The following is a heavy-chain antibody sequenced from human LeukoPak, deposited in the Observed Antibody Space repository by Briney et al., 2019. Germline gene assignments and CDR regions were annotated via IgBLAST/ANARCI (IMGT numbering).Heavy chain of an antibody. Sequence: GGSLRLSCAASGFTFSSYWMSWVRQAPGKGLEWVANIKKDGSEKYYVDSVKGRFTISRDNAKTSVYLQMNSLRAEDTAVYYCARGPTMKMDVWGKGTTVTVSS. CDR3: ARGPTMKMDV. J-gene: IGHJ6*04. V-gene: IGHV3-7*01. D-gene: IGHD3-22*01. CDR1: GFTFSSYW. CDR2: IKKDGSEK.